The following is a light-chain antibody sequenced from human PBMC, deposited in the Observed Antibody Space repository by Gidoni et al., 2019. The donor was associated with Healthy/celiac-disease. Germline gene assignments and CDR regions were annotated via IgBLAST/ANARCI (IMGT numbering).Light chain of an antibody. J-gene: IGLJ2*01. CDR2: DVS. CDR1: SSDVGGYNY. CDR3: SSYTSSSTVV. Sequence: QSALTQPASVSGSPGQSITISCTGTSSDVGGYNYVSWYQQHPGKAPNLMIYDVSNRPSGVSNRFSGSKSGNTASLTISGLQAEVEADYYCSSYTSSSTVVFGGGTKLTV. V-gene: IGLV2-14*01.